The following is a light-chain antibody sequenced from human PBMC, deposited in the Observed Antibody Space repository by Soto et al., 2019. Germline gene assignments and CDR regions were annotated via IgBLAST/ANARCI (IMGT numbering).Light chain of an antibody. V-gene: IGKV3-20*01. CDR3: QYYDESTWT. J-gene: IGKJ1*01. Sequence: EIGKTRSPASLSVSPGERATLSCRASQSVVTSYLAWYQQMDGQSPRLLIYGALYRAPGIPDRFSGSGSGTDFTLSISRLDPEDFAVYYCQYYDESTWTFGQGTKVDIK. CDR2: GAL. CDR1: QSVVTSY.